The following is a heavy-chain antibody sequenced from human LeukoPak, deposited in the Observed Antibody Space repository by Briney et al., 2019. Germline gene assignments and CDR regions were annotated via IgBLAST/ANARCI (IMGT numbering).Heavy chain of an antibody. D-gene: IGHD1-14*01. J-gene: IGHJ6*02. CDR2: ICTSGST. V-gene: IGHV4-4*07. Sequence: PSETLSLTCTVSGGSISSYYWSWIRQPAGKGLEWIGRICTSGSTNYNPSLKSRVTMSVDTSKNQFSLKLSSVTAADTAVYYCAGNQVHYYYGMDVWGQGTTVTVSS. CDR1: GGSISSYY. CDR3: AGNQVHYYYGMDV.